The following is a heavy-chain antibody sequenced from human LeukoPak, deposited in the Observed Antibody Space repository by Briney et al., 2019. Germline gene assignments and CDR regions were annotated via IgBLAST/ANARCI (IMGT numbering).Heavy chain of an antibody. J-gene: IGHJ4*02. CDR3: TTDAEYYYDSSGYFHAVDY. CDR2: IRYDGSNK. Sequence: GGSLRLSCAASGFTFSSYGMHWVRQAPGKGLEWVAFIRYDGSNKYYADSVKGRFTISRDNSKNTLYLQMNSLKTEDTAVYYCTTDAEYYYDSSGYFHAVDYWGQGTLVTVSS. V-gene: IGHV3-30*02. CDR1: GFTFSSYG. D-gene: IGHD3-22*01.